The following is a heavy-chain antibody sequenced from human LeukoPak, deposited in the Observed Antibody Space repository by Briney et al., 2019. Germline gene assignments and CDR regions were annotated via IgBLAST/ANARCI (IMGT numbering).Heavy chain of an antibody. CDR3: AKSVVLVRGVIPDKGQSGFDY. D-gene: IGHD3-10*01. V-gene: IGHV3-30*18. Sequence: GGSLRLSCAASGFTFSSSGMHWVRQAPGKGLEWVALISYDGSTKYYADSVKGRFTISRDNSKNTLYLQMHSLRAEDTAVYYCAKSVVLVRGVIPDKGQSGFDYWGQGTLVTVSS. CDR1: GFTFSSSG. J-gene: IGHJ4*02. CDR2: ISYDGSTK.